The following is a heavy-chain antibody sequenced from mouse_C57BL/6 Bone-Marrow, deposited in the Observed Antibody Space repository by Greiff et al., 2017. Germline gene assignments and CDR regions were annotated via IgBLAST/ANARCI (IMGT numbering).Heavy chain of an antibody. CDR1: GFTIKNTY. J-gene: IGHJ3*01. CDR3: ARGYYSIFAY. V-gene: IGHV14-3*01. D-gene: IGHD2-5*01. Sequence: DVQLQESVAELVRPGASVKLSCTASGFTIKNTYMHWVQQSPEQGLEWIGRIDPANGNTKYAPKFPGKATITADTSSNTAYLQLSRLTAEATAIYYCARGYYSIFAYWGQGTLVTVSA. CDR2: IDPANGNT.